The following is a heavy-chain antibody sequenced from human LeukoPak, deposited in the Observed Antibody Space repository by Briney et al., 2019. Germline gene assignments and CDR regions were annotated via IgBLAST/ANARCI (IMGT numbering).Heavy chain of an antibody. CDR2: FDPEDGET. J-gene: IGHJ4*02. D-gene: IGHD3-22*01. V-gene: IGHV1-24*01. CDR3: ATVIANYYDSSGYYN. Sequence: ASVKVSCKVSGYTLTELSMHWVRQAPGKGLEWMGGFDPEDGETVYAQKFQGRVTMTGDTSTDTAYMELSSLRSEDTAVYYCATVIANYYDSSGYYNWGQGTLVTVSS. CDR1: GYTLTELS.